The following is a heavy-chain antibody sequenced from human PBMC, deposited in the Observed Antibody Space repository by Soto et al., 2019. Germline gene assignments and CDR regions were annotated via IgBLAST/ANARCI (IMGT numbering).Heavy chain of an antibody. CDR1: GFTFSSYG. CDR3: ARDYYYDSSGYLPLHYGMDV. CDR2: IWYDGSNK. Sequence: XGSLILSCAASGFTFSSYGMHWVRQAPGKGLEWVAVIWYDGSNKYYADSVKGRFTISRDNSKNTLYLQMNSLRAEDTAVYYCARDYYYDSSGYLPLHYGMDVWGQGTTVTVSS. J-gene: IGHJ6*02. V-gene: IGHV3-33*01. D-gene: IGHD3-22*01.